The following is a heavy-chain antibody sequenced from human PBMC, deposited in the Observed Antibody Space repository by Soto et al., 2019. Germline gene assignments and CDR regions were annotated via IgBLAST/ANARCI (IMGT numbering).Heavy chain of an antibody. CDR2: IYYSGST. V-gene: IGHV4-39*01. CDR3: ARHRTHSSSWVDY. D-gene: IGHD6-13*01. CDR1: GDSISSSIYY. J-gene: IGHJ4*02. Sequence: SETLSLTCTVSGDSISSSIYYWGWIRQPPGMGLEWIGSIYYSGSTNCNPSLKSRVTMSVDTSRNQFSLRLTSVTAADTAVYYXARHRTHSSSWVDYWGQGTLVTVSS.